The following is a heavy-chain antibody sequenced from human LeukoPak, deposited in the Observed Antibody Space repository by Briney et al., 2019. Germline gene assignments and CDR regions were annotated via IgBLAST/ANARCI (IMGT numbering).Heavy chain of an antibody. CDR1: GFTFSSYT. V-gene: IGHV3-21*04. J-gene: IGHJ3*02. Sequence: GGSLRLSCAASGFTFSSYTMNWVRHAPGKGLEWVSLISSSSSHIYYADSVKGRFTISRGNAKNSLYLQMNSLRVEDTAVYYCATWVVTGTLGACDIWGQGTLVTVSS. D-gene: IGHD2-21*02. CDR2: ISSSSSHI. CDR3: ATWVVTGTLGACDI.